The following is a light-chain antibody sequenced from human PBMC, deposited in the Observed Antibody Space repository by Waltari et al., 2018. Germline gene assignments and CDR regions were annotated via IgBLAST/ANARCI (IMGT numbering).Light chain of an antibody. CDR1: ELPRKY. J-gene: IGLJ1*01. CDR3: HVWHPHVDPGV. Sequence: SYELTQTPSVSVSPGQTARITCSGHELPRKYAYWFQQKSGQAPRLVIYEDTKRPSGIPDRFSGSNSGNTATLTVSRVEAGDEARDYCHVWHPHVDPGVFGTGTEVTVL. CDR2: EDT. V-gene: IGLV3-10*02.